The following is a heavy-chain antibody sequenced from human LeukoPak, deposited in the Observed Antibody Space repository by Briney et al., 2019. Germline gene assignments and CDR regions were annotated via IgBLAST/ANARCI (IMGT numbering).Heavy chain of an antibody. Sequence: QPGGSLRLSCAASGFTFSTYDMNWVRQAPGKGLEWVSHISTTGTTVYYADAVKGRFTISRDNAKNSLYLQMNSLRAEDTAVYYCARGPTMGHFGGQGTLVTVSS. J-gene: IGHJ4*02. V-gene: IGHV3-48*03. CDR3: ARGPTMGHF. CDR2: ISTTGTTV. D-gene: IGHD4/OR15-4a*01. CDR1: GFTFSTYD.